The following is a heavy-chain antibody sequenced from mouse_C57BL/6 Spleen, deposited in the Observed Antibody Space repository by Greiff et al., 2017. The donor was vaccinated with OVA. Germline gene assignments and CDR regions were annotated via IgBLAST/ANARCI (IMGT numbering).Heavy chain of an antibody. Sequence: DVMLVESGGGLVKPGGSLKLSCAASGFTFSDYGMHWVRQAPEKGLEWVAYISSGSSTIYYADTVKGRFTISRDNAKNTLFLQMTSLRSEDTAMYYCAKAMGGYLDYWGQGTTLTVSS. CDR2: ISSGSSTI. D-gene: IGHD1-1*02. V-gene: IGHV5-17*01. CDR3: AKAMGGYLDY. CDR1: GFTFSDYG. J-gene: IGHJ2*01.